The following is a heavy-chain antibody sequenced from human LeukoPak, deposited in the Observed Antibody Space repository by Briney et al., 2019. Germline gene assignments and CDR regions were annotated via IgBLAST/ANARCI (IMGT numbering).Heavy chain of an antibody. CDR1: GGSISSYY. CDR2: IYYSGST. CDR3: ARAADGRYQLLYGAFDI. Sequence: KPSETLSLTCTVSGGSISSYYWSWIRQPPGKGLEWIGYIYYSGSTNYNPSLKSRVTVSVDTSKNQFSLKLSSVTAADTAVYYCARAADGRYQLLYGAFDIWGQGTMVTVSS. J-gene: IGHJ3*02. D-gene: IGHD2-2*02. V-gene: IGHV4-59*01.